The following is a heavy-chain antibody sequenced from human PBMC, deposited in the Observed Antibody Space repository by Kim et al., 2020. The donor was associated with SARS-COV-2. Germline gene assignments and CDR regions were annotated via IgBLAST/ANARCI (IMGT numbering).Heavy chain of an antibody. V-gene: IGHV3-23*01. Sequence: GGSLRLSCAASGFTFSRHAMSWVRQAPGKGLEWVAAISGSGGSTYYADSVKGRFTISRDNSKNTLYLQMNSLRAEDTAAYYCAKDKHDYGDYVGWFDAWGQGTLVTVSS. D-gene: IGHD4-17*01. CDR3: AKDKHDYGDYVGWFDA. J-gene: IGHJ5*02. CDR1: GFTFSRHA. CDR2: ISGSGGST.